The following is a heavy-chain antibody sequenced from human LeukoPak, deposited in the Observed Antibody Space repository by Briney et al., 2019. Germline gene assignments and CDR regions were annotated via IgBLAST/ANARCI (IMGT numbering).Heavy chain of an antibody. Sequence: GSLRLPCAASGFTFSSHWMTWIRPAPGKGLELVASLKKDVGEKFYVDSVKGRFTISRDNAKNSLYLHMNSLRVEDTAVYYCARGPPYGSRSDYFDYWGQGILVTVS. CDR3: ARGPPYGSRSDYFDY. D-gene: IGHD3-10*01. J-gene: IGHJ4*02. CDR1: GFTFSSHW. CDR2: LKKDVGEK. V-gene: IGHV3-7*01.